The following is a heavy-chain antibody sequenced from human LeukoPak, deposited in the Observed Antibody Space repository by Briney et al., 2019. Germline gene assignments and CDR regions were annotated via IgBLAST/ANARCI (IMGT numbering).Heavy chain of an antibody. J-gene: IGHJ5*02. V-gene: IGHV3-33*08. D-gene: IGHD4-17*01. CDR3: ARHGDYGDYAGLDNWFDP. CDR1: GFIFSSYG. Sequence: AGGSLRLSRTASGFIFSSYGMHWVRQAPGKGLEWVAVIWYDGSNKYYADSVKGRFTISRDNSKNTLYLQMNSLRAEDTAVYYCARHGDYGDYAGLDNWFDPWGQGTLVTVSS. CDR2: IWYDGSNK.